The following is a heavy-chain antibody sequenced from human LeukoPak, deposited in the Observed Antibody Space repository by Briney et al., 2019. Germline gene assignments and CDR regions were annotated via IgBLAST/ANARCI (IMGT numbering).Heavy chain of an antibody. D-gene: IGHD2-15*01. Sequence: PSEALSLTCAVNGGSFRGYYWTCIRQPPGKGLEWIGEANHNGGTNYSPSLKSRITISVDTSKNQFSLKLNSVTAADTAVYFCARGIVPTGYASFDYWGQGTPVTVSS. V-gene: IGHV4-34*01. CDR3: ARGIVPTGYASFDY. CDR1: GGSFRGYY. J-gene: IGHJ4*02. CDR2: ANHNGGT.